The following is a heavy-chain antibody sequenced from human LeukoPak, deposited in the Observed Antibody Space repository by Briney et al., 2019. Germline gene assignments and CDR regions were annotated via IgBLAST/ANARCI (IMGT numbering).Heavy chain of an antibody. D-gene: IGHD1-26*01. CDR2: ISGSGGST. Sequence: PGGSLRLSCAASGFTFSSYAMSWVRQAPGKGLEWVSAISGSGGSTYYADSVKGRFTISRDNSKNTLYLQMNSLRAEDTAVYYCAKETRWELLLPYYFDYWGQGTLVTVSS. J-gene: IGHJ4*02. CDR1: GFTFSSYA. CDR3: AKETRWELLLPYYFDY. V-gene: IGHV3-23*01.